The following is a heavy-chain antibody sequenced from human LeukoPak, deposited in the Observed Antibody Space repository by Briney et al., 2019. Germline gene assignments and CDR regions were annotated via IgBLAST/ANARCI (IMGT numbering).Heavy chain of an antibody. CDR3: AAPDCSSTSCYKYGSYYYYYMDV. J-gene: IGHJ6*03. Sequence: GASVKVSCKASGYTFTGYHMHWVRQAPGQGLEWMGGIIPICGTANYAQKFQGRVMIATDESTSTAYLELSSLRSEDTAVYYCAAPDCSSTSCYKYGSYYYYYMDVWGKETTVTVSS. V-gene: IGHV1-69*05. D-gene: IGHD2-2*02. CDR2: IIPICGTA. CDR1: GYTFTGYH.